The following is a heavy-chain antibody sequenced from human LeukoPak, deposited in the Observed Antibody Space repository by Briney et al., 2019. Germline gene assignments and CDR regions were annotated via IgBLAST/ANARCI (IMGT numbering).Heavy chain of an antibody. J-gene: IGHJ4*02. CDR3: ATETIGRHYDY. CDR2: IKQDGSEK. CDR1: GFTFSSYW. V-gene: IGHV3-7*01. D-gene: IGHD1-14*01. Sequence: PGGSLRLSCAASGFTFSSYWMSWVRQAPGKGLEWVANIKQDGSEKYYVDSVKGRFTISRDSAKNSLYLQMNSLRAEDTAVYYCATETIGRHYDYWGQGTLLTVSS.